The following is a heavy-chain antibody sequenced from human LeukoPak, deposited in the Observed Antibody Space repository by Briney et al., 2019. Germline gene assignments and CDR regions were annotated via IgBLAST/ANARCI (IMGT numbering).Heavy chain of an antibody. J-gene: IGHJ6*02. V-gene: IGHV4-30-4*01. D-gene: IGHD2-2*01. Sequence: SQTLSLTCTVSGGSISSGDYYWSWIRQPPVKGLEWIGYIYYSGSTYYNPSLKSRVTISVDTSKNQFSLKLSSVTAADTAVYYCARDGTSPNGYYYYGMDVWGQGTTVTVSS. CDR3: ARDGTSPNGYYYYGMDV. CDR2: IYYSGST. CDR1: GGSISSGDYY.